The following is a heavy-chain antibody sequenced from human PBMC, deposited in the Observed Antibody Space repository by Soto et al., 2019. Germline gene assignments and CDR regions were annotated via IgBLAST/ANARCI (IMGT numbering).Heavy chain of an antibody. CDR1: GYTFNTYG. V-gene: IGHV1-18*01. Sequence: ASVKVSCKTSGYTFNTYGINWVRQAPGQGLELMGWISAYDGKTTYAEKFQGRVTLTTDTSTSTAYMELRSLRSDDTAIYYCARDPHEFWTSYWFDPWGQGTMVTVSS. D-gene: IGHD3-3*01. CDR2: ISAYDGKT. CDR3: ARDPHEFWTSYWFDP. J-gene: IGHJ5*02.